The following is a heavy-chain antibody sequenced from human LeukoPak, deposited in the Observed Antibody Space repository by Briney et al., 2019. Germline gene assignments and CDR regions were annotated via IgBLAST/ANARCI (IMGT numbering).Heavy chain of an antibody. V-gene: IGHV3-30*18. CDR2: ISYDGSNK. D-gene: IGHD3-16*01. Sequence: GGSLRLSCAASGFTFSSYGMHWVRQAPGKGLEWVAVISYDGSNKYYADSVKGRFTISRDNSKNTLYLQMNSLRAEDTAVYYCAKDLMITFGGVIAPGYWGQGTLVTVSS. J-gene: IGHJ4*02. CDR1: GFTFSSYG. CDR3: AKDLMITFGGVIAPGY.